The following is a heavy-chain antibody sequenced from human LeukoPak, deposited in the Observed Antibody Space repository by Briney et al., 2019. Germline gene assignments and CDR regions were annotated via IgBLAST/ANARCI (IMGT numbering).Heavy chain of an antibody. Sequence: PSETLSLTCAVYGGSFSGYYWSWIRQPAGKGLEWVGRISASGSTNYNPSLKSRVTMSVDTSKNQFSLSVGSVTAADTAVYYCARDSQGSGRPFDSWGQGTLVTVSS. V-gene: IGHV4-4*07. CDR1: GGSFSGYY. CDR2: ISASGST. CDR3: ARDSQGSGRPFDS. J-gene: IGHJ4*02. D-gene: IGHD6-19*01.